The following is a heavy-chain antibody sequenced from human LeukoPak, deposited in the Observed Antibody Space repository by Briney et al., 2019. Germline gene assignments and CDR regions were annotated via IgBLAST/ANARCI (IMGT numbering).Heavy chain of an antibody. CDR1: GGSFSGYY. Sequence: SETLSLTCAVYGGSFSGYYWSWIRQPPGKGLEWIGEINHSGSTSYNPSLKSRVTISVDTSKDQFSLKLSSVTAADTAVYYCAREENIAVAGIEIWGQGTMVTVSS. CDR3: AREENIAVAGIEI. CDR2: INHSGST. V-gene: IGHV4-34*01. J-gene: IGHJ3*02. D-gene: IGHD6-19*01.